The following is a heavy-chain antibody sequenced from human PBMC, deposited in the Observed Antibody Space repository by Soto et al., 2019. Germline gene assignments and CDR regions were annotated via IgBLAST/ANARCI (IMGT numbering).Heavy chain of an antibody. D-gene: IGHD6-19*01. CDR1: GFTFSSYG. J-gene: IGHJ4*02. CDR3: AKIWSYSSGPSHSFDY. Sequence: PGGSLRLSCAASGFTFSSYGMHWVRQAPGKGLEWVAVISYDGTNKYYADSVKGRFTIPRDNSKNTLYLQMNSLRAEDTAVYYCAKIWSYSSGPSHSFDYWGQGTLVTVSS. CDR2: ISYDGTNK. V-gene: IGHV3-30*18.